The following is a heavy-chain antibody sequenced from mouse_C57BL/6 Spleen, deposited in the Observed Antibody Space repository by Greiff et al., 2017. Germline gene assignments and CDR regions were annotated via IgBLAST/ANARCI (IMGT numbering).Heavy chain of an antibody. CDR1: GFTFSSYT. V-gene: IGHV5-9*01. CDR3: ARQGNGYSLFDY. CDR2: ISGGGGNT. Sequence: EVQVVESGGGLVKPGGSLKLSCAASGFTFSSYTMSWVRQTPEKRLEWVATISGGGGNTYYPDSVKGRFTISRDNAKNTLYLQMSSLGSEDTALYYCARQGNGYSLFDYWGQGTTLTVSS. D-gene: IGHD2-3*01. J-gene: IGHJ2*01.